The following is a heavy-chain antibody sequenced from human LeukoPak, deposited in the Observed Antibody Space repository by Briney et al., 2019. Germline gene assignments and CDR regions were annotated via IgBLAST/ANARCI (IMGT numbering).Heavy chain of an antibody. V-gene: IGHV1-24*01. D-gene: IGHD5-18*01. Sequence: ASVKVSCKVSGYTLTELSMHWVRQAPGKGLEWMGGFDPEDGETIYAQKFQGRVTMTEDTSTDTAYMELSSLRSEDTAVYYCASDSYGKNYYYYGMDVWGQGTTVTVSS. J-gene: IGHJ6*02. CDR3: ASDSYGKNYYYYGMDV. CDR2: FDPEDGET. CDR1: GYTLTELS.